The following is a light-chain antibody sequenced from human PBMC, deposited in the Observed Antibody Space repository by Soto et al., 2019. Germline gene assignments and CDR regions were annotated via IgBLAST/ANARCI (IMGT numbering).Light chain of an antibody. CDR2: GAS. V-gene: IGKV3D-15*01. J-gene: IGKJ5*01. CDR3: QQYNKWPAEIT. Sequence: ETVMTQSPATLSVSPGERYTLSCRAIQSVRTKLAWYQQKPGQAPRLLIYGASSRATGIPARFSGSGSGTEFTLTISSLQSEDSGVYYCQQYNKWPAEITFGQGTRLEIK. CDR1: QSVRTK.